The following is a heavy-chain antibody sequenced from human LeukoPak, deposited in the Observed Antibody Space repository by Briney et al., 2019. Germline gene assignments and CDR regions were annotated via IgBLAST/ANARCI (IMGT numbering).Heavy chain of an antibody. J-gene: IGHJ4*02. CDR1: GFSFSSYG. D-gene: IGHD2-2*01. V-gene: IGHV3-33*01. CDR3: VRAAPGNCSSTSCSLFDN. Sequence: GRSLRLSCAASGFSFSSYGMHWVRQAPGKGLEWVAVIWYDGSKKYYADSVKGRFIISRDNSRNTLYLQMNSLRVEDTTVYYCVRAAPGNCSSTSCSLFDNWGQGILVTVSS. CDR2: IWYDGSKK.